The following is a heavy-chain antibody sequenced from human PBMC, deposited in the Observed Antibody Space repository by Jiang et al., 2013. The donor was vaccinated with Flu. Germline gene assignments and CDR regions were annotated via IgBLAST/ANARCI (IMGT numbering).Heavy chain of an antibody. Sequence: LLKPSETLSLTCTVSGDSMSNLYWNWIRQPPRGRDWSGLDISITVEPLTTTPPSRRRVTISVDTSQNQFSLKLRSVTTADTAVYYCARNYTVTKVDNDIWYFDVWGRGNLVTVSS. CDR1: GDSMSNLY. CDR2: SITVEPL. J-gene: IGHJ2*01. CDR3: ARNYTVTKVDNDIWYFDV. D-gene: IGHD4-17*01. V-gene: IGHV4-59*11.